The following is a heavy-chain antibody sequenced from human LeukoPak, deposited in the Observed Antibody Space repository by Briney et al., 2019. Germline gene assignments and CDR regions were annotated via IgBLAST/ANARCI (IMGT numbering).Heavy chain of an antibody. J-gene: IGHJ4*02. V-gene: IGHV3-74*01. Sequence: GGSLRLSCAASGFTFSSFWMHWVRQTPGKGLVWVSRISTDGSITNYADSVRGRFTLSRDNAKNTLYLQMNSLRDEDTGVYYCARDLIPGVVPATCWGQGPLVTVSS. CDR3: ARDLIPGVVPATC. D-gene: IGHD3-3*01. CDR2: ISTDGSIT. CDR1: GFTFSSFW.